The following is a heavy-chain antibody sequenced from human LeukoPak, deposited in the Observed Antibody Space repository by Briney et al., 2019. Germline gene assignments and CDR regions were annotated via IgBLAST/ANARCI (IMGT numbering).Heavy chain of an antibody. CDR1: GFTFTSYS. Sequence: GGSLRLSCAASGFTFTSYSMNWVRQAPGKGLEWVSTISGGGGSTYYADSVKGRLTISRDNSKSTLCLQMNSLRAEDTAVYCCAKQLGYCSDGSCYFPYWGQGTLVTVSS. D-gene: IGHD2-15*01. J-gene: IGHJ4*02. CDR2: ISGGGGST. V-gene: IGHV3-23*01. CDR3: AKQLGYCSDGSCYFPY.